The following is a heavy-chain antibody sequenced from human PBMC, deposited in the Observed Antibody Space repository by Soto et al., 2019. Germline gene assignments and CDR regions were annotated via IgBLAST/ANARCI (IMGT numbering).Heavy chain of an antibody. CDR1: GFTFSSYG. CDR3: AKEPQHYYMDV. CDR2: IWYDGSNK. V-gene: IGHV3-33*06. D-gene: IGHD2-2*01. Sequence: PGGSLRLSCAASGFTFSSYGMHWVRQAPGKGLEWVAVIWYDGSNKYYADSVKGRFTISRDNSKNTLYLQMNSLRAEDTAVYYCAKEPQHYYMDVWGKGTTVTVSS. J-gene: IGHJ6*03.